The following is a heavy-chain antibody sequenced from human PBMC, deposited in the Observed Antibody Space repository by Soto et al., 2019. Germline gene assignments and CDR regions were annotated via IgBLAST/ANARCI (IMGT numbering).Heavy chain of an antibody. Sequence: ASVKVSGKVSGDFRTALSIHWVRQAPGKGLEWMGGFDREDGETIYAQKFQGRVTMTEDTSTDSAYMELSSLTSEDTAIYYCAHGEGIVKSIVYFASWGQGTLVTVSS. D-gene: IGHD1-26*01. V-gene: IGHV1-24*01. J-gene: IGHJ4*02. CDR2: FDREDGET. CDR1: GDFRTALS. CDR3: AHGEGIVKSIVYFAS.